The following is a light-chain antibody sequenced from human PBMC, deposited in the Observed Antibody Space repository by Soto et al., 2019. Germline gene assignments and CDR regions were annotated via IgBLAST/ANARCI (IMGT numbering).Light chain of an antibody. CDR3: QQYNSYSPLT. Sequence: DIQMTQSPSTLSASVGDRVTITCRASQSISSWLAWYQQKPGKAPKLLIYDASSLESGVPSRFSGSGSGTDFTLTISSLQPDDFATYYCQQYNSYSPLTFGGGTKVDIK. V-gene: IGKV1-5*01. CDR1: QSISSW. CDR2: DAS. J-gene: IGKJ4*01.